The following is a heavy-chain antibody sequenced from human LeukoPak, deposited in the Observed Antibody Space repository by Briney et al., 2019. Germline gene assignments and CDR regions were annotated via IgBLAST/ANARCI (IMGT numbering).Heavy chain of an antibody. D-gene: IGHD6-19*01. Sequence: GGSLRLSCAASGFTFSSYAMSWVRQAPGKGLEWVSSISSSSSYIYYADSVKGRFTISRDNAKNSLYLQMNSLRAEDTAVYYCARDSIAVAGSLKFDYWGQGTLVTVSS. CDR3: ARDSIAVAGSLKFDY. CDR2: ISSSSSYI. CDR1: GFTFSSYA. V-gene: IGHV3-21*01. J-gene: IGHJ4*02.